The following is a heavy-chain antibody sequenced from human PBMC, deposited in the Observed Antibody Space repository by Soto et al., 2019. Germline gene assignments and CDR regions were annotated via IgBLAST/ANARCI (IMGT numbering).Heavy chain of an antibody. D-gene: IGHD3-3*01. CDR1: GFTFDDYA. CDR3: AKDRTIFGVVIGRNDAFDI. Sequence: VQLVESGGGLVQPGRSLRLSCAASGFTFDDYAMHWVRQAPGKGLEWVSGISWNSGSIGYADSVKGRFTISRDNAKNSLYLQMNSLRAEDTALYYCAKDRTIFGVVIGRNDAFDIWGQGTMVTVSS. CDR2: ISWNSGSI. V-gene: IGHV3-9*01. J-gene: IGHJ3*02.